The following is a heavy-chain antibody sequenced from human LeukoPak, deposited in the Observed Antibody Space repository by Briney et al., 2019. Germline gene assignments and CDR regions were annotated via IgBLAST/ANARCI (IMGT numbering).Heavy chain of an antibody. CDR1: GASIYTSISY. CDR3: TTSRTNDCSSPSCYTDY. D-gene: IGHD2-2*02. J-gene: IGHJ4*02. CDR2: VYYTGST. V-gene: IGHV4-39*01. Sequence: SETLSLTCTVSGASIYTSISYWGWIRQPPGKGLEWIASVYYTGSTYYSPSLKSRATISVDTSKNQFSLELNSVTAADTAVYYCTTSRTNDCSSPSCYTDYWGQGTLVTVSS.